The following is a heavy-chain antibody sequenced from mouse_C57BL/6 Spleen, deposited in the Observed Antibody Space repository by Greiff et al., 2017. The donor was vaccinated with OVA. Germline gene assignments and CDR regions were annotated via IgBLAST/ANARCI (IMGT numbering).Heavy chain of an antibody. D-gene: IGHD2-4*01. Sequence: VHLVESGPGLVAPSQSLSITCTVSGFSLTSYGVHWVRQPPGTGLEWLVVIWSDGSTTYNSALKSRLSISKDNSKSQVFLKMNSLQTDDTAMYYCARHSHDYGWYFDVWGTGTTVTVAS. J-gene: IGHJ1*03. CDR2: IWSDGST. CDR3: ARHSHDYGWYFDV. V-gene: IGHV2-6-1*01. CDR1: GFSLTSYG.